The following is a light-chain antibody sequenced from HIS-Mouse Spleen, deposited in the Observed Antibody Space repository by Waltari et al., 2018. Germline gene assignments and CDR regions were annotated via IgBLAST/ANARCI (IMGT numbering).Light chain of an antibody. Sequence: QSALTQPASVSGSPGQSITISCTGTSSDVGSYNLVSWYQQHPGKAPKLMIDEGSKRPSGGSNRFSGSKYGNTASLTISGLQAEDEADYYCCSYAGSSTWVFGGGTKLTVL. J-gene: IGLJ3*02. V-gene: IGLV2-23*01. CDR2: EGS. CDR1: SSDVGSYNL. CDR3: CSYAGSSTWV.